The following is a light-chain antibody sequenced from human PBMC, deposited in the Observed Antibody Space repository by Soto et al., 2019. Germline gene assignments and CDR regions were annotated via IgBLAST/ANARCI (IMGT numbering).Light chain of an antibody. J-gene: IGKJ2*01. CDR2: GAS. CDR1: QSVSSIY. Sequence: ILTQSPGTLSLSPGERATLSCRASQSVSSIYLAWLQHKPGQAPRLLIYGASSRAAGIPDRFSGSGSGTDFTLTISRLEPEDSAVYYCQQYGSSPYTFGQGTKLEIK. CDR3: QQYGSSPYT. V-gene: IGKV3-20*01.